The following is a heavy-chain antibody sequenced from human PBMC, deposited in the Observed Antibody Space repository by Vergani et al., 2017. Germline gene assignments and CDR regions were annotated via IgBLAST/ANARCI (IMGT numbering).Heavy chain of an antibody. D-gene: IGHD6-19*01. J-gene: IGHJ4*02. CDR1: GYNFGVYW. V-gene: IGHV5-51*01. Sequence: EVQLVQSGAEVKKPGESLKISCKGSGYNFGVYWIAWVRQMPGEGLEWMGIIFPADSSTRYSPSLQGQVIFSADKSINTAYLQWTSLEASDSAKYFCARHRQWPGDFDSWGQGTLVTVSS. CDR2: IFPADSST. CDR3: ARHRQWPGDFDS.